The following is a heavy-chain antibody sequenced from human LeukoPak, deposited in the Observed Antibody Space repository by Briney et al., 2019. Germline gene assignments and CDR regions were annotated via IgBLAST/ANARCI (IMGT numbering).Heavy chain of an antibody. CDR2: ISGSGGST. J-gene: IGHJ4*02. D-gene: IGHD6-19*01. CDR3: ANLDIAVAGTEETIDY. V-gene: IGHV3-23*01. CDR1: GFTFSSYA. Sequence: GGSLRLSCAASGFTFSSYAMGWVRQAPGKGLEWVSAISGSGGSTYYADSVKGRFTISRDNSKNTLYLQMNSLRAEDTAVYYCANLDIAVAGTEETIDYWGQGTLVTVSS.